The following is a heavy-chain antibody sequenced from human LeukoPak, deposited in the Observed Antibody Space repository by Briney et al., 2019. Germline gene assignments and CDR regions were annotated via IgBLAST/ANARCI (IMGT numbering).Heavy chain of an antibody. V-gene: IGHV4-59*01. Sequence: SETLSLTCAVSGVSISSYDWSWIRQPPGQGLEWIGYIYDSGSTNYNPSLKSRVTMSVDTSKNQFSLRLTSVTAADAAVYYCARGGSYYDFWSGYYDYYYYMDVWGKGTTVTVSS. CDR1: GVSISSYD. D-gene: IGHD3-3*01. J-gene: IGHJ6*03. CDR3: ARGGSYYDFWSGYYDYYYYMDV. CDR2: IYDSGST.